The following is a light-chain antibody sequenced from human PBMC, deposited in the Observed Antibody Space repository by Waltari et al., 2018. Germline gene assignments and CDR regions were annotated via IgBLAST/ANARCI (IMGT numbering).Light chain of an antibody. CDR3: QQCNSYLLT. CDR1: QSIGSS. J-gene: IGKJ4*01. Sequence: DIQMTQSPSTLSASVGDRVTITCRASQSIGSSLAWYQQKPRKAPKVVIYEASSLESGVPSRFSGSGSGTEFTLPISSLQPDDFATYYCQQCNSYLLTFGGGTKVEIK. V-gene: IGKV1-5*03. CDR2: EAS.